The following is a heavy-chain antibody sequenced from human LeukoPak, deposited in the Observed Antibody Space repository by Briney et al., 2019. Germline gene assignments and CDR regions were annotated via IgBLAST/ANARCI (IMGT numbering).Heavy chain of an antibody. CDR3: ARDISSGWLTFDY. J-gene: IGHJ4*02. CDR2: IYSGGST. V-gene: IGHV3-66*01. CDR1: GFTVSSNY. Sequence: GGSLRLSCAASGFTVSSNYKSWVRQAPGKGLEWVSVIYSGGSTYYADSVKGRFTISRDNSKNTLYLQVNSLRAEDTAVYYCARDISSGWLTFDYWGQGTLVTVSS. D-gene: IGHD6-19*01.